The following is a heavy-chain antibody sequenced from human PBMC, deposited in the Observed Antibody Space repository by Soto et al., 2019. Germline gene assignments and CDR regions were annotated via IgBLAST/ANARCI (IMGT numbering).Heavy chain of an antibody. CDR3: VSGYPCVGFDY. D-gene: IGHD5-18*01. Sequence: QLQLQESGPGLVKPSETLSLTCTVSGDSISSSDYYWGWIRQPPGKGLEWIGTIYYSGSASYHPSLKSRFTISVDTSKNQISLKLSSVTAEDAAVYICVSGYPCVGFDYWGQGTLVTVSS. CDR2: IYYSGSA. V-gene: IGHV4-39*01. CDR1: GDSISSSDYY. J-gene: IGHJ4*02.